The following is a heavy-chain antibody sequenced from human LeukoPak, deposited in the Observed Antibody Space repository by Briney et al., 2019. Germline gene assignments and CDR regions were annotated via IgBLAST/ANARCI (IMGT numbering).Heavy chain of an antibody. CDR2: TYYRSKWSN. D-gene: IGHD3-10*01. J-gene: IGHJ4*02. Sequence: SQTLSLTFAISADSVSSNTVVWNWIRQSPSRGLEWLGRTYYRSKWSNDYAVSVKSRITINPDTLKNQFSLQLNSVTPEDTAVYYCARSHSGRFDSWGQGTLVTVSS. CDR3: ARSHSGRFDS. CDR1: ADSVSSNTVV. V-gene: IGHV6-1*01.